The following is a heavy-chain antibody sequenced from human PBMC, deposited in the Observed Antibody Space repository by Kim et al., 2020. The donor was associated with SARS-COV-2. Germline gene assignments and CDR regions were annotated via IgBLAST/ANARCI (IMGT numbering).Heavy chain of an antibody. CDR2: IYYSGST. D-gene: IGHD3-16*02. CDR3: ARGGYDYIWGSYRPDYYYYYMDV. V-gene: IGHV4-59*01. CDR1: GGSISCYY. Sequence: SETLSLTCTVSGGSISCYYWSWIRQPPGKGLEWIGYIYYSGSTNYNPSLKSRVTISVDTSKNQFSLKLSSVTAADTAVYYCARGGYDYIWGSYRPDYYYYYMDVWGKGTTVTVSS. J-gene: IGHJ6*03.